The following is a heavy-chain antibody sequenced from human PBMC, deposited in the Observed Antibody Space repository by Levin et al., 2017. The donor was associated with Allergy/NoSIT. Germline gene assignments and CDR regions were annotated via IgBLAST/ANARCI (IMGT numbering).Heavy chain of an antibody. CDR2: INPNSGGT. Sequence: ASVKVSCKASGYTFTGYYMHWVRQAPGQGLEWMGWINPNSGGTNYAQKFQGRVTMTRDTSISTAYMELSRLRSDDTAVYYCARVGRYCSGGSCYSESDYYYYGMDVWGQGTTVTVSS. CDR1: GYTFTGYY. CDR3: ARVGRYCSGGSCYSESDYYYYGMDV. V-gene: IGHV1-2*02. J-gene: IGHJ6*02. D-gene: IGHD2-15*01.